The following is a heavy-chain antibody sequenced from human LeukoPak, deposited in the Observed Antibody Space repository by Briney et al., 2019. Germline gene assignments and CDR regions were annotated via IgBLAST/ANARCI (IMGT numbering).Heavy chain of an antibody. V-gene: IGHV5-51*01. J-gene: IGHJ5*02. CDR3: ARQEPVVVAATDWFDP. CDR1: GYNFTNYW. Sequence: GESLEISCKASGYNFTNYWIGWVRQMPGKGLEWMGIIYPGDSDTRYSPSFQGQVTISADKSISTAYLQWSSLKASDTAMYYCARQEPVVVAATDWFDPWGQGTLVTVSS. D-gene: IGHD2-15*01. CDR2: IYPGDSDT.